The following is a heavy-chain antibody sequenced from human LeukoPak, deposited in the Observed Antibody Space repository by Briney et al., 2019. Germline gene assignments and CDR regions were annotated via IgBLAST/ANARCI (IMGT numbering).Heavy chain of an antibody. CDR2: ISSSSSYI. CDR1: GFTFSSYS. CDR3: ARGLTGIVVSGWFDP. J-gene: IGHJ5*02. D-gene: IGHD2-15*01. Sequence: GGSLRLSCAASGFTFSSYSMNWVRQAPGKGLEWVSSISSSSSYIYYADSVKGRFTISRDNAKNSLYLQMNSLRAEDTAVYYCARGLTGIVVSGWFDPWGQGTLVTVSS. V-gene: IGHV3-21*01.